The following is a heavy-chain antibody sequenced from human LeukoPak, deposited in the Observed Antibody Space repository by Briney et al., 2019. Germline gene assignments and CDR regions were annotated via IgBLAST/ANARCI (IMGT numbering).Heavy chain of an antibody. CDR1: GASITSSY. Sequence: SETLSLTCSVPGASITSSYWSWIRQTPGKGLEWIGNIYSGSTNYNPSFESRVTVSLDTSKNQFSLRLTSVTAADTALYYCARDGYGSGSYGWFDPWGQGTLVTVSS. D-gene: IGHD3-10*01. CDR3: ARDGYGSGSYGWFDP. CDR2: IYSGST. V-gene: IGHV4-59*01. J-gene: IGHJ5*02.